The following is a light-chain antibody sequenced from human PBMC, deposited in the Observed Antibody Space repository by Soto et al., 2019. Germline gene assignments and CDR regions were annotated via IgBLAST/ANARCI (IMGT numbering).Light chain of an antibody. V-gene: IGKV3-20*01. CDR3: QQDGSSALT. Sequence: EIVLTQSPGTLSLSPGERVTLSCRASQSVSSSYLAWYQQKPGQAPRLLIYGASTRATGIPDSFSGSGSGTDFTFTISRLESEDCAVYLFQQDGSSALTFGGGTKVEIK. CDR1: QSVSSSY. J-gene: IGKJ4*01. CDR2: GAS.